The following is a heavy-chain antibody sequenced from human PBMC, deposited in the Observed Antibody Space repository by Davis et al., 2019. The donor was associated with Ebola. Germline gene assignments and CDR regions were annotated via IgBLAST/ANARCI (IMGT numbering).Heavy chain of an antibody. CDR2: ISSNSRDI. CDR3: AREGLCSSASCLDY. Sequence: GESLKISCAASGFTFSGYGMNWVRQAPGKGLEWVASISSNSRDIYYTDSVRGRFTISRDNAKDSLYLQMNSLRAEDTAVYYCAREGLCSSASCLDYWGQGTLVTVSS. V-gene: IGHV3-21*01. D-gene: IGHD2-2*01. J-gene: IGHJ4*02. CDR1: GFTFSGYG.